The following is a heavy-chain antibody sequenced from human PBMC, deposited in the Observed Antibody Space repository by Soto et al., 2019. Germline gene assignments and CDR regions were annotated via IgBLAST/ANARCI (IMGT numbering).Heavy chain of an antibody. Sequence: QVQLVQSGAEVKKPGSSVKVSCKASGGVFRNYAINWVRQAPGQGLEWMGGIIPVFGTADYPQKFQGRVTITAAASTTTPYMELTSLKTEDTAVYFCARDCWVSDSFDSWGQGNLVTVAS. CDR3: ARDCWVSDSFDS. J-gene: IGHJ5*01. V-gene: IGHV1-69*01. D-gene: IGHD2-21*01. CDR1: GGVFRNYA. CDR2: IIPVFGTA.